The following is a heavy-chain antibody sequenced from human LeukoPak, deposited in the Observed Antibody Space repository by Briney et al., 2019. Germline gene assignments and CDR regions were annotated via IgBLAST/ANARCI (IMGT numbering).Heavy chain of an antibody. J-gene: IGHJ4*02. V-gene: IGHV1-2*02. CDR1: GYTFTSYG. D-gene: IGHD3-16*01. Sequence: ASVKVSCKASGYTFTSYGISWVRQAPGQGLEWMGWINPNSGGTNYAQKFQGRVTMTRDTSISTAYMELSRLRSDDTAVYYCARDAVRGGMITFGGVHRYFDYWGQGTLVTVSS. CDR3: ARDAVRGGMITFGGVHRYFDY. CDR2: INPNSGGT.